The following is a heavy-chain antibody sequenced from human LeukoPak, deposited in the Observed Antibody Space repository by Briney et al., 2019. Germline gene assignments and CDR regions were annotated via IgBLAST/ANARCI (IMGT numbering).Heavy chain of an antibody. CDR2: ISGSGGST. CDR1: GFTFSSYA. D-gene: IGHD2-2*01. J-gene: IGHJ5*02. Sequence: GGSLRLSCAASGFTFSSYAMSWVRQAPGKGLEWVSAISGSGGSTYYADSVKGRFTISRDNSKNTLYLQMNSLRAEDTAVYYCANVGARDIVVVPAADNRFDPWGQGTLVTVSS. CDR3: ANVGARDIVVVPAADNRFDP. V-gene: IGHV3-23*01.